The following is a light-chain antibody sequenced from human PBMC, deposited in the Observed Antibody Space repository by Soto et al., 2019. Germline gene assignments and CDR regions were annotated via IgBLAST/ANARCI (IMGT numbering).Light chain of an antibody. CDR1: SSNIGAGYD. V-gene: IGLV1-40*01. Sequence: QSVLTQPPSVSGAPGQRVTISCTGSSSNIGAGYDVHWYQQLPGTAPKLRIYVNSNRPSGVPDRFSGSKSGTSASLAITGLQAEDEADYYCQSYDSSLSGVVFGGGTELTVL. J-gene: IGLJ2*01. CDR2: VNS. CDR3: QSYDSSLSGVV.